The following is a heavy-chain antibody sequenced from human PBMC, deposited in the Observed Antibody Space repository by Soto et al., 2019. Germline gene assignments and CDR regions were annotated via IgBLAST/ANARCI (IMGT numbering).Heavy chain of an antibody. Sequence: LRLSCAASGFTFRSHVMHWVRQAPGKGLEWVAALSFDGTYKYYAESVKGRFTISRDNSKNTLFLQMNSLRAEDTAVYYCAKDQGSGDGLGYSYGIDYWGQGTLVTVSS. D-gene: IGHD5-18*01. CDR2: LSFDGTYK. V-gene: IGHV3-30*18. CDR1: GFTFRSHV. J-gene: IGHJ4*02. CDR3: AKDQGSGDGLGYSYGIDY.